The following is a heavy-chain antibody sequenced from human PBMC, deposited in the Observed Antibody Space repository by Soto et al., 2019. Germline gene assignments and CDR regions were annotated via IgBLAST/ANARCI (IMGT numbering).Heavy chain of an antibody. CDR1: GYSFTSDW. CDR2: IYPDDSTT. CDR3: ARHDLDMSTWGVADY. J-gene: IGHJ4*02. V-gene: IGHV5-51*01. D-gene: IGHD3-16*01. Sequence: RGASMNICNKGSGYSFTSDWIGWVRQMPGKGLERMGIIYPDDSTTRYSPSFQGQVTISADKSISTAYLQWSSLKASDTDMYYCARHDLDMSTWGVADYWGQGTLVTVSS.